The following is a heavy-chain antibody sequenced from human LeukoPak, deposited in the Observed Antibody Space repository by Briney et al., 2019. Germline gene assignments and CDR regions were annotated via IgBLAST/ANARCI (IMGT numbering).Heavy chain of an antibody. CDR2: ISIDGGRT. CDR3: ARRGIGSSRYQNMDV. Sequence: GGSLRLSCAASGFTFSSYAMSWVRQAPGKGPEWVSTISIDGGRTYYADSVKGRFTVSRDTSKNTLYLQMNRLRAEDMAVDYCARRGIGSSRYQNMDVWGKGTTVTVSS. D-gene: IGHD6-25*01. V-gene: IGHV3-23*01. J-gene: IGHJ6*03. CDR1: GFTFSSYA.